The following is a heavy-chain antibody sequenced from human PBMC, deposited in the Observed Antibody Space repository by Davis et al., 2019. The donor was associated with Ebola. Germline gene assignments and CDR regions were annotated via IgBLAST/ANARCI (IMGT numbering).Heavy chain of an antibody. CDR2: ISSSSSYI. Sequence: AASVTVSCAASGFTFSSYSMNWVRQAPGKGLEWVSSISSSSSYIYYSDSVKGRFTISRDNAKNSLYLQMNSLRAEDTAVYYCARVPVLVVYGLDVWGQGTTVTVSS. V-gene: IGHV3-21*04. J-gene: IGHJ6*02. CDR1: GFTFSSYS. D-gene: IGHD2-8*02. CDR3: ARVPVLVVYGLDV.